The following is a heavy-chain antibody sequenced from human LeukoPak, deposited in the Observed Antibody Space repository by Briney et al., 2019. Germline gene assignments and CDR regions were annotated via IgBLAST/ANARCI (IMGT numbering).Heavy chain of an antibody. CDR3: ARDRYYDSSGYYYRVSHYFDY. J-gene: IGHJ4*02. V-gene: IGHV4-34*01. Sequence: SETLSLTCAVYGGSFSGYYWSWIRQPPGKGLEWIGEINHSGSTNYNPSLKSRVTISVDTSKNQFSLKLSSVTAADTAVYYCARDRYYDSSGYYYRVSHYFDYWGQETLVTVSS. D-gene: IGHD3-22*01. CDR1: GGSFSGYY. CDR2: INHSGST.